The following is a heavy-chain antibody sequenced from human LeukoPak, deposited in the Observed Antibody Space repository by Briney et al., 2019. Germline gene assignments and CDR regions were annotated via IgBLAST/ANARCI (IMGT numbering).Heavy chain of an antibody. V-gene: IGHV4-38-2*01. J-gene: IGHJ5*01. CDR2: VHRSGRT. CDR3: ARGGFYTTTWFDS. CDR1: GYSISDGYH. Sequence: SETLSLTCGVSGYSISDGYHWGWIRQPPGKGLEWVASVHRSGRTYYNPSLKGRAIISADTSDNHFSLRLTSVTAADTAVYYCARGGFYTTTWFDSWGPGFMVTVTS. D-gene: IGHD2-2*02.